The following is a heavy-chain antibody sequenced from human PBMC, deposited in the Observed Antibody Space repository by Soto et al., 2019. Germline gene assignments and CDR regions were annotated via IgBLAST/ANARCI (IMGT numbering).Heavy chain of an antibody. CDR2: ISGSGGST. Sequence: GGSLRLSCAASGFTFSSYAMSWVRQAPGKGLEWVSAISGSGGSTYYADSVKGRFTISRDNSKNTLYLQMNSLRAEDTAVYYCAKDSSYYDILTGYYDFDYWGQGTLVTVSS. CDR3: AKDSSYYDILTGYYDFDY. J-gene: IGHJ4*02. V-gene: IGHV3-23*01. D-gene: IGHD3-9*01. CDR1: GFTFSSYA.